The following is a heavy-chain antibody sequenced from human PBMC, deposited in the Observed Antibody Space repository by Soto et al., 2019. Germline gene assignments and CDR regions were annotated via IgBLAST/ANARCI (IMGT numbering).Heavy chain of an antibody. CDR2: ISGSGGST. J-gene: IGHJ5*02. D-gene: IGHD7-27*01. CDR1: GFTFSSYA. V-gene: IGHV3-23*01. Sequence: GGSLRLSCAASGFTFSSYAMSWFRQAPGKGLEWVSAISGSGGSTYYADSVKGRFTISRDNSKTPLYLQKTSLRAEDTAVYYCAKALLTGATWSAPWGQGPLVPVSP. CDR3: AKALLTGATWSAP.